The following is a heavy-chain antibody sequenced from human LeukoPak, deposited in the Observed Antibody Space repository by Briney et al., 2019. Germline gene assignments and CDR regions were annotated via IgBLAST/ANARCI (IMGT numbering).Heavy chain of an antibody. D-gene: IGHD1-26*01. CDR2: IYPGDSET. V-gene: IGHV5-51*01. Sequence: LGEYLKISCKGSGYRFTNYWIGWVRQMPGKGLEWMGIIYPGDSETRYSPSFQGQVTISADKSISTAYLQWSSLKASDTAMYYCARRRDLYSGSYYPFDYWGQGTLVTVSS. CDR3: ARRRDLYSGSYYPFDY. J-gene: IGHJ4*02. CDR1: GYRFTNYW.